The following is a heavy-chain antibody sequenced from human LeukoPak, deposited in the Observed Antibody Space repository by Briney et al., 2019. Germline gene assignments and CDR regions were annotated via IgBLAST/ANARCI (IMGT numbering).Heavy chain of an antibody. Sequence: GGSLRLSCAGSGFTFSNYGMHWVRQAPGKGPEWVAVISYDGTNKYYADSVKGRFTISRDNSKNTVYLQMNSLRAEDAAVYYCAKEAGSGHTYGYFDYWGQGTLVTVSS. CDR2: ISYDGTNK. V-gene: IGHV3-30*18. J-gene: IGHJ4*02. CDR1: GFTFSNYG. CDR3: AKEAGSGHTYGYFDY. D-gene: IGHD2-8*01.